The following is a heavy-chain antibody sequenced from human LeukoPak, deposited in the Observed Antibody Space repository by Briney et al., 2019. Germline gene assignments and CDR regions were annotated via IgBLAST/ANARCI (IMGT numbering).Heavy chain of an antibody. D-gene: IGHD3-22*01. V-gene: IGHV3-53*01. CDR3: AREGKDSSGYPWFDY. Sequence: GGSLRLSCAASGFTVSSNYMSWVRHAPGKGLEWVSVIYSGGSTYYADSVKGRFTISRDNSKNTLYLQMNSLRAEDTAVYYCAREGKDSSGYPWFDYWGQGTLVTVSS. J-gene: IGHJ4*02. CDR2: IYSGGST. CDR1: GFTVSSNY.